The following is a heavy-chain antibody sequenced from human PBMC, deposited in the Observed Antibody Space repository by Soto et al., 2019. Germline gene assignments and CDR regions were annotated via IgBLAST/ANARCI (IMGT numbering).Heavy chain of an antibody. D-gene: IGHD3-22*01. V-gene: IGHV3-15*07. J-gene: IGHJ4*02. CDR2: IKSKTDGGTT. CDR1: GFTFSNAW. CDR3: TTDLHYYDSSGYYSIDY. Sequence: EVQLVESGGGLVKPGGSLRLSCAASGFTFSNAWMNWVRQAPGKGLEWVGRIKSKTDGGTTDYTAPVKGRFPISRYDSKNTLYLQMNSLNAEDTAVYYCTTDLHYYDSSGYYSIDYWGQGTLVTVSS.